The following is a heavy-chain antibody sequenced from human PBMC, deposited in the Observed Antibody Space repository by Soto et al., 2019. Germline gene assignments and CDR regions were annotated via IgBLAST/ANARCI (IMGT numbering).Heavy chain of an antibody. CDR3: ARTMVRGVPSNWLDP. Sequence: ASVKVSCKASGYTFTGYYMHWVRQAPGQGLEWMGWINPNSGGTNYAQKFQGRVTMTRDTSISTAYMEMRRLRSDDTAVYYCARTMVRGVPSNWLDPWGQGTLVTVYS. V-gene: IGHV1-2*02. CDR1: GYTFTGYY. D-gene: IGHD3-10*01. J-gene: IGHJ5*02. CDR2: INPNSGGT.